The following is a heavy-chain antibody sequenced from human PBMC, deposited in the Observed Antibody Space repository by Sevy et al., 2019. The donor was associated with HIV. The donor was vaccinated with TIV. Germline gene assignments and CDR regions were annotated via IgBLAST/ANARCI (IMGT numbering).Heavy chain of an antibody. CDR1: GFSFTSYE. Sequence: GGSLRLSCAASGFSFTSYEINWVRQAPGKGLEWVSYICSRGTTIYYADSVKGRFTISRDNAKNSLFLQMNSLRADDTAVDDCARTGIGRSGLTEAIDVWGQGTTVTVSS. J-gene: IGHJ6*02. V-gene: IGHV3-48*03. D-gene: IGHD2-15*01. CDR2: ICSRGTTI. CDR3: ARTGIGRSGLTEAIDV.